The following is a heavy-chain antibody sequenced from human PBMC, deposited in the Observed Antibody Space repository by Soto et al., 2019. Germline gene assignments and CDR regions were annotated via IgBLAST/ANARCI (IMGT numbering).Heavy chain of an antibody. CDR2: IYYSGST. Sequence: QVQLQESGPGLVKPSQTLSLTCTVSGGSISSGGYYWSWIRQHPGKGLEWIGYIYYSGSTYYNPSVKSRVSIPVGTSKNQFSRKLSSVTAADTAVYYRAITSYDSRGTAADPWGQGTLVTVSS. J-gene: IGHJ5*02. V-gene: IGHV4-31*03. D-gene: IGHD3-22*01. CDR1: GGSISSGGYY. CDR3: AITSYDSRGTAADP.